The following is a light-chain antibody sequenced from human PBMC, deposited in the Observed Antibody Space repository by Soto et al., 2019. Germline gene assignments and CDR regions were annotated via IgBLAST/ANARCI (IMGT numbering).Light chain of an antibody. V-gene: IGKV3-20*01. CDR3: QQYGSSPWT. CDR2: GAS. Sequence: IVLTQSPATLSLAPVERTTLSFRASQGVASNYLAWYQQKPGQAPRPLIYGASSRATGAPDRFSGSGSGTDFTLTISRLEPEDSAVYYCQQYGSSPWTFGQGTKVDI. CDR1: QGVASNY. J-gene: IGKJ1*01.